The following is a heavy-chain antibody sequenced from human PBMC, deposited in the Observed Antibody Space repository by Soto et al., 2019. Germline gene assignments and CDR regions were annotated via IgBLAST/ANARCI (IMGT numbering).Heavy chain of an antibody. Sequence: VQQVQSGAEVKKPGTSVKVSCKASGGTVSCFANGWVRQAPGQEIEWMGGIIPIFGTANYAQKFQGRVTITADESTSTAYMELSSLRSEDTAVYYCARMQLEAPKPSDYWGQGTLVTVSS. CDR1: GGTVSCFA. D-gene: IGHD1-1*01. J-gene: IGHJ4*02. CDR2: IIPIFGTA. V-gene: IGHV1-69*12. CDR3: ARMQLEAPKPSDY.